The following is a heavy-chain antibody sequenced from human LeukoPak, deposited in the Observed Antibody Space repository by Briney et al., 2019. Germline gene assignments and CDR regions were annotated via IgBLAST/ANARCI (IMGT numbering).Heavy chain of an antibody. V-gene: IGHV4-61*02. CDR1: GGSISSGSYY. CDR3: ARSRTRVLWAFDP. J-gene: IGHJ5*02. D-gene: IGHD3-16*01. Sequence: SQALSLTCTVSGGSISSGSYYWSWIRQPAGKGLEWIGRIYTSGSTNYNPSLKSRVTISVDTSKNQFSLKLSSVTAADTAVYYCARSRTRVLWAFDPWGQGTLVTVSS. CDR2: IYTSGST.